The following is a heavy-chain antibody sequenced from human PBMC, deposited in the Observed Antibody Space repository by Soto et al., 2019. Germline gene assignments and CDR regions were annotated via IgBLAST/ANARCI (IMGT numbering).Heavy chain of an antibody. J-gene: IGHJ6*02. Sequence: GGSLRLSCAASGFTFSSYAMSWVRQAPGKGLERVSNISGSGSSTCYADSVKGRFTNSRDNARNTLYVQMSSLRAGDTAVYYCAKDRGYGSGSLYGMDVWGQGTTVTVSS. CDR3: AKDRGYGSGSLYGMDV. D-gene: IGHD3-10*01. CDR2: ISGSGSST. V-gene: IGHV3-23*01. CDR1: GFTFSSYA.